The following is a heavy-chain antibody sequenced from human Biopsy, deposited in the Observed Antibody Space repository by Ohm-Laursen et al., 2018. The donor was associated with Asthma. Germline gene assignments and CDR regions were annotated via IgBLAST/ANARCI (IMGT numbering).Heavy chain of an antibody. CDR3: ARTFHFWSPYHAEHYQL. Sequence: SPRLSCAAPGFTFGDYWMSWVRQVPGKGLEWVANIKHDGTEKNHVDSLKGRFTISRDNAKNSLYLQMNSLRAEDTAVYYCARTFHFWSPYHAEHYQLWGQGTLVTVSS. CDR1: GFTFGDYW. CDR2: IKHDGTEK. J-gene: IGHJ1*01. V-gene: IGHV3-7*01. D-gene: IGHD3-3*02.